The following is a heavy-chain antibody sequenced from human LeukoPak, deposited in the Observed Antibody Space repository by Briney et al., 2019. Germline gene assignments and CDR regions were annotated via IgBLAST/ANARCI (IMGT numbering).Heavy chain of an antibody. V-gene: IGHV3-7*03. Sequence: GGSLRLSCVASGFPFSSYWMTWVRQAPGKGLEWVANIKQDGSKKSYVDSVKGRFTISRDNAKNSLYLQMDSLRVEDTAFYYCAKDNRRHYTSGPNPDSLHWGQGALVTVSS. CDR2: IKQDGSKK. D-gene: IGHD6-19*01. J-gene: IGHJ4*02. CDR3: AKDNRRHYTSGPNPDSLH. CDR1: GFPFSSYW.